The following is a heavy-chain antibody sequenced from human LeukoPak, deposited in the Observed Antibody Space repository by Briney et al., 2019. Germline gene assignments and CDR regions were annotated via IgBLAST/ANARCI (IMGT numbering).Heavy chain of an antibody. V-gene: IGHV3-23*01. J-gene: IGHJ6*02. CDR1: GFTFSSYA. D-gene: IGHD6-19*01. CDR2: ISGSGGST. Sequence: GASLRLSCAASGFTFSSYAMSWVRQAPGKGLEWVSAISGSGGSTYYADSVKGRFTISRDNSKNTLYLQMNSLRAEDTAVYYCAKGLIAVAGRLYYCGMDVWGQGTTVTVSS. CDR3: AKGLIAVAGRLYYCGMDV.